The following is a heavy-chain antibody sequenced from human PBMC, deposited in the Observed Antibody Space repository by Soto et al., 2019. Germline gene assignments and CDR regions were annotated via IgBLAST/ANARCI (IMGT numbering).Heavy chain of an antibody. V-gene: IGHV5-51*01. CDR2: IYPGDSDT. J-gene: IGHJ4*02. CDR3: ARQTSGYSSRWSNFDY. CDR1: GYSFTSYW. D-gene: IGHD6-19*01. Sequence: PGESLKISCKGSGYSFTSYWIGWVRQMPGKGLEWMGIIYPGDSDTRYSPSFQGQVTISADKSISTAYLQWSSLKASDTAMYYCARQTSGYSSRWSNFDYWGQGTLVIVSS.